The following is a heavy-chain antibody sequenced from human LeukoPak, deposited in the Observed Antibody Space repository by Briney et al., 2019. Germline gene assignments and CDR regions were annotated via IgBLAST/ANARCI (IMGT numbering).Heavy chain of an antibody. Sequence: SVKVSCKASGGTFSSYAISWVRQAPGQGLEWMGRIIPIFGTANYAQKFQGRVTITTDETTSTAYMELSSLRSEDTAVYYCARDILALEGDYLFDYWGQGTLVTVSS. V-gene: IGHV1-69*05. CDR1: GGTFSSYA. J-gene: IGHJ4*02. D-gene: IGHD4-17*01. CDR2: IIPIFGTA. CDR3: ARDILALEGDYLFDY.